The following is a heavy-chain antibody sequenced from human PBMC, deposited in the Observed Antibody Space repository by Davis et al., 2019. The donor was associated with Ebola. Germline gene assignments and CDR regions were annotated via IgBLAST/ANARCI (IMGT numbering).Heavy chain of an antibody. CDR3: ARASYSGYDFTGHYFDY. CDR1: GFTFSSYS. Sequence: GGSLRLSCAASGFTFSSYSMNWVRQAPGKGLEWVSSISSSSSYIYYADSVKGRFTISRDNAKNSLYLQMNSLRAEDTAVYYCARASYSGYDFTGHYFDYWGQGTLVTVSS. J-gene: IGHJ4*02. V-gene: IGHV3-21*01. CDR2: ISSSSSYI. D-gene: IGHD5-12*01.